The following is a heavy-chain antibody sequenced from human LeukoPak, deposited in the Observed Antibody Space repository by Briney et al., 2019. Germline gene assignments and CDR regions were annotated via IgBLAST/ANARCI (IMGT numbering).Heavy chain of an antibody. Sequence: GESLKISCKGSGYSFTSYWIGWVRQMPGKGLEWMGIIYPGDSDTTYSPSFQGQVTISADKSISTACLQWTSLKASDTAMYYCARGPITIFAPNFDYWGQGTLVTVSS. CDR2: IYPGDSDT. D-gene: IGHD3-3*01. CDR1: GYSFTSYW. V-gene: IGHV5-51*01. J-gene: IGHJ4*02. CDR3: ARGPITIFAPNFDY.